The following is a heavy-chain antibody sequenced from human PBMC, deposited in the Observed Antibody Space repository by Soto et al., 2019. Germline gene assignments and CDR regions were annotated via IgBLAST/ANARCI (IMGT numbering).Heavy chain of an antibody. CDR3: ASDPLRSGGIYSYYGMEL. V-gene: IGHV6-1*01. CDR1: VDSVSSDSAA. CDR2: TYYRSKLYN. J-gene: IGHJ6*01. D-gene: IGHD1-26*01. Sequence: SQTLSLTCAISVDSVSSDSAAWNWISQSPSRGLEWLGRTYYRSKLYNDYAVSVKSRITINPDTSKNQFSLQLNSVTPEDTAVYLCASDPLRSGGIYSYYGMELWVRGTTDTV.